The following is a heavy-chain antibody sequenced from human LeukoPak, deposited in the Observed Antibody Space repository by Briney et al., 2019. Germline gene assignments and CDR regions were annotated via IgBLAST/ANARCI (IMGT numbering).Heavy chain of an antibody. D-gene: IGHD5-18*01. CDR2: TYYRSKWYN. CDR1: GDSVSSNSVA. CDR3: SRDTALHGRNYAMDV. Sequence: SQTLSLTCAISGDSVSSNSVAWNWIRQTPSRGLEWLGRTYYRSKWYNDYAVSVKSRITINPDTSKDQFSLQLNSVTPEDTAVYFCSRDTALHGRNYAMDVWGQGTTVTVSS. J-gene: IGHJ6*02. V-gene: IGHV6-1*01.